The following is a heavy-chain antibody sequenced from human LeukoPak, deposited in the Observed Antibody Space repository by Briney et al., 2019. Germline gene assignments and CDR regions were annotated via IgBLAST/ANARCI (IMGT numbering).Heavy chain of an antibody. V-gene: IGHV4-59*01. CDR2: IYYSGST. J-gene: IGHJ4*02. Sequence: SETLSLTCTVSGGSISSYYWSWIRQPPGKGLEWIGYIYYSGSTTYNPSLKSRLTISVDTSKNQFSLKLSSVTAADTAVYYCATSPAKYYFDYWGQGTLVTVSS. CDR1: GGSISSYY. CDR3: ATSPAKYYFDY.